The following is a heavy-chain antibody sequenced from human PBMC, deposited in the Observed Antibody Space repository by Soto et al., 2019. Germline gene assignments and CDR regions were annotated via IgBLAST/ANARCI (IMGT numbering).Heavy chain of an antibody. CDR1: GFTFSSYA. V-gene: IGHV3-23*01. D-gene: IGHD3-3*01. CDR3: AKEGWRFLEWVPYYFDY. J-gene: IGHJ4*02. Sequence: PGGSLRLSCPASGFTFSSYAMSWVRQAPGKGVEWVSAISGSGGSTYYADSVKGRFTISRDNSKNTLYLQMNSLRAEDTAVYYCAKEGWRFLEWVPYYFDYWGQGTLVTVSS. CDR2: ISGSGGST.